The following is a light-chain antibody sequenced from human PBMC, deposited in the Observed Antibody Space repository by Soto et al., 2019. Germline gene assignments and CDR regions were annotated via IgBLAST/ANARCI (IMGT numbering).Light chain of an antibody. V-gene: IGKV3-20*01. CDR3: HQYDSSPLT. Sequence: EIVLTQSPGTLSLSPGERATLSCRASQSVSSSYLAWYQQKPGQAPRLLIYGASSRPTGIPDRFSGSGSGTDFHLTISRLELEDFAVYYCHQYDSSPLTFGGGTKVEIK. CDR1: QSVSSSY. CDR2: GAS. J-gene: IGKJ4*01.